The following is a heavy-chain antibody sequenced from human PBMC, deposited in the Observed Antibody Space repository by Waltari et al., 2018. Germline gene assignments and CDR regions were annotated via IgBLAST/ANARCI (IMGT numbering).Heavy chain of an antibody. CDR3: TRDRVGYCSGGTCYSRWFDP. D-gene: IGHD2-15*01. J-gene: IGHJ5*02. CDR2: CDPEYGEA. V-gene: IGHV1-24*01. CDR1: GYSLNESA. Sequence: QVQLVQSGAEVKKPGASVKVSCRVSGYSLNESAFPWVRQAPGKGLEWLGGCDPEYGEAVYAQEFQGRVTMTEDTSKDTAYMELSSLTYEDTAVYYCTRDRVGYCSGGTCYSRWFDPWGQGTLVTVSS.